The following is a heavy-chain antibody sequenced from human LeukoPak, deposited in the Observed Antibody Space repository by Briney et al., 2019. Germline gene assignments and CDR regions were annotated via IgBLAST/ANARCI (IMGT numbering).Heavy chain of an antibody. CDR2: IWYDGSNK. D-gene: IGHD4-17*01. V-gene: IGHV3-33*01. J-gene: IGHJ6*02. Sequence: GRSLRLSCAASGFTFSSYGMHWVRQAPGKGLEWVAVIWYDGSNKYYADSVKGRFTISRDNSKNTLYLQMNSLRAEDTAVYYCARDSDAWDGDSENYYYGMDVWGQGTTVTVSS. CDR1: GFTFSSYG. CDR3: ARDSDAWDGDSENYYYGMDV.